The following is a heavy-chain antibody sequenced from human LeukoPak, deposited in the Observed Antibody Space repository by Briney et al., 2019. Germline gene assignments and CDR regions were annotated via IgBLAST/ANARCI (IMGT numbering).Heavy chain of an antibody. D-gene: IGHD3-22*01. CDR1: GGSFSGYY. Sequence: PSETLSLTCAVYGGSFSGYYWSWIRQPPGKGLEWIGEINHSGSTNYNPSLKSRVTISVDTSKNQFSLKLSSVTAADTAVYYCASFGYYYGSSGQKYNWFDPWGQGTLVTVSS. V-gene: IGHV4-34*01. CDR2: INHSGST. CDR3: ASFGYYYGSSGQKYNWFDP. J-gene: IGHJ5*02.